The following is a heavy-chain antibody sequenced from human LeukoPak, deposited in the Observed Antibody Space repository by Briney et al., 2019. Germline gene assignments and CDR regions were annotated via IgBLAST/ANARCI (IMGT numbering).Heavy chain of an antibody. Sequence: SSETLSLTCAVYGGSFSGYYWSWIRQPPGKGLEWIGEINHSGSTNYNPSLKSRVTISVDTSKNQFSLKLSSVTAADTAVYYCARRGYCSGGSCYAVRYWGQGTLVTVSS. CDR3: ARRGYCSGGSCYAVRY. CDR1: GGSFSGYY. CDR2: INHSGST. J-gene: IGHJ4*02. D-gene: IGHD2-15*01. V-gene: IGHV4-34*01.